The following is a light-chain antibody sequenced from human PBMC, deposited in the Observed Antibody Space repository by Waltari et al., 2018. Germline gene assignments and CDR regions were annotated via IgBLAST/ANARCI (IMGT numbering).Light chain of an antibody. CDR2: DVT. J-gene: IGLJ1*01. CDR3: SSYTSSSVYV. V-gene: IGLV2-14*03. CDR1: SSDVGGYNH. Sequence: QSALTQPASVSGSPGQSITTPCTGTSSDVGGYNHVPWYQQIPGKAPKLMMCDVTNRPSGVSNRFSGSKSGNTASLTISGLQAEDEADYYCSSYTSSSVYVFGTGTKVTVL.